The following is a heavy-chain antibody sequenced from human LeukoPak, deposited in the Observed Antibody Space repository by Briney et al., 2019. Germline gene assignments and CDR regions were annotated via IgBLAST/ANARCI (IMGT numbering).Heavy chain of an antibody. CDR1: GGSISSSNW. V-gene: IGHV4-4*02. CDR3: ARDVYYDFWSGYYPGAFDI. CDR2: IYHSGST. J-gene: IGHJ3*02. Sequence: SGTLSLTCAVSGGSISSSNWWSWVRQPPGKGLEWIGEIYHSGSTNYNPSLKSRVTISVDKSKNQFSLKLSSVTAADTAVYYCARDVYYDFWSGYYPGAFDIWGQGTMVTVSS. D-gene: IGHD3-3*01.